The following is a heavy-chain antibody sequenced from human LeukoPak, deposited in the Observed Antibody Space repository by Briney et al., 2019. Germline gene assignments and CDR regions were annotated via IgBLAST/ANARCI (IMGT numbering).Heavy chain of an antibody. CDR1: GGSISSSNW. CDR3: ARGQHYYDSSGSFDY. CDR2: IYHSGSA. Sequence: SGTLSLTCAVSGGSISSSNWWSWVRQPPGKGLEWIGEIYHSGSANYNPSLKSRVTISVDKSKNQFSLKLSSVTAADTAVYYCARGQHYYDSSGSFDYWGQGTLVTVSS. V-gene: IGHV4-4*02. J-gene: IGHJ4*02. D-gene: IGHD3-22*01.